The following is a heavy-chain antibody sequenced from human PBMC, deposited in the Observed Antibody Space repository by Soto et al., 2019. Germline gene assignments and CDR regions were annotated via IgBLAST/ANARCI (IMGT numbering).Heavy chain of an antibody. V-gene: IGHV3-23*01. CDR1: GFTFSSYA. D-gene: IGHD6-19*01. CDR3: AKRIAVAEGAFDI. Sequence: EVQLLESGGGLVQPGGSLRLSCAATGFTFSSYAMSWVRQAPGKGLEWVSAISGSGGSTYYADSVKGRFTISRDNSKNTLYLQMNSLRAEDTAVYYCAKRIAVAEGAFDIWGQGTMVTVSS. CDR2: ISGSGGST. J-gene: IGHJ3*02.